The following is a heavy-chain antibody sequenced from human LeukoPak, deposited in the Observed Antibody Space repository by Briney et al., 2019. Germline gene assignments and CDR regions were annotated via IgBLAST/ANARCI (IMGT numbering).Heavy chain of an antibody. CDR2: IYHSGST. V-gene: IGHV4-38-2*02. CDR3: ARVRGAGADYYHYQMDV. CDR1: GYSISSGYY. Sequence: SETLSLTCTVSGYSISSGYYWGWIRQPPGKGLEWIGEIYHSGSTNYSPSLKSRVTISVDKSKNQFSLKLTSVIAADTAMYYCARVRGAGADYYHYQMDVWGKGTTVTVSS. D-gene: IGHD3-16*01. J-gene: IGHJ6*04.